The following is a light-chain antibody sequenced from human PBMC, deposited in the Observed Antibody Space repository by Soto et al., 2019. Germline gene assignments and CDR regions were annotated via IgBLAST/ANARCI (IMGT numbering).Light chain of an antibody. J-gene: IGLJ1*01. CDR2: DVT. Sequence: QSALTQPRSVSGSPGQSVTISCTGTSSDVGGYNSVSWYQQHPGKAPKLMIYDVTKRPSGVPDRFSGSKSGNTASLTISGLQAEDEADYYCCSYAGSYTYVFGTGTMLTVL. CDR1: SSDVGGYNS. V-gene: IGLV2-11*01. CDR3: CSYAGSYTYV.